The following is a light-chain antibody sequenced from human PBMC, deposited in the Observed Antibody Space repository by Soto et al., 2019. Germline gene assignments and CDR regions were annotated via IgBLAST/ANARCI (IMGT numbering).Light chain of an antibody. CDR3: QKYNSAPLT. J-gene: IGKJ4*01. CDR1: QGIDYN. V-gene: IGKV1-27*01. CDR2: ASS. Sequence: DIQMTQSPSSLSASVGDRVTITCRASQGIDYNLAWYQQKAGKAPKLLIYASSTLQSGVPSRFSGSGSGTEFTLIISSLQPEDVATYFCQKYNSAPLTFGGGTEVEIK.